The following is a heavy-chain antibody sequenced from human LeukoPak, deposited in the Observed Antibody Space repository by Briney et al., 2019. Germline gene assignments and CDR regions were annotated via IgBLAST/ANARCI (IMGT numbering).Heavy chain of an antibody. D-gene: IGHD4-17*01. CDR3: AADSDYGDYVYYMDV. J-gene: IGHJ6*03. CDR2: IVVGSGNT. CDR1: GFTFTSSA. Sequence: GSSVKVSCKASGFTFTSSAMQWVRQARGQRLEWIGWIVVGSGNTNYAQKFQERVTITRDMSTSTAYMELSSLRSEDTAVYYCAADSDYGDYVYYMDVWGKGTTVTVSS. V-gene: IGHV1-58*02.